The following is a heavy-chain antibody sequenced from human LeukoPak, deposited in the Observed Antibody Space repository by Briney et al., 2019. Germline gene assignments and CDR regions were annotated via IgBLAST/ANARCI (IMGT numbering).Heavy chain of an antibody. D-gene: IGHD1-14*01. J-gene: IGHJ5*02. V-gene: IGHV4-38-2*01. CDR1: GYSISSNYY. CDR3: ARNATTGWFDP. CDR2: IYNSGST. Sequence: SETLFLTCAVSGYSISSNYYWGWIRQPPGKKLEWIGSIYNSGSTYYNLSLKSRITISVDTSKNHFSLKLSSVTAADTAVYYCARNATTGWFDPWGQGTLVTVSS.